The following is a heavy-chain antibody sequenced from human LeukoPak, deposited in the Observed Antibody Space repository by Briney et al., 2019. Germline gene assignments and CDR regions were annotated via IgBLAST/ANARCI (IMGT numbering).Heavy chain of an antibody. D-gene: IGHD3-10*01. V-gene: IGHV4-59*01. CDR2: IYYSGST. CDR1: GGSISSFY. CDR3: GSTNSNPSLKSRVTVSVDTSKNQFSLKLSSVTAADTAVYYCARARVGATIGYYYYMDV. J-gene: IGHJ6*03. Sequence: SETLSLTCTVSGGSISSFYWSWIRQPPGKGLEWIGYIYYSGSTNYNRSLKRRVTVFVEKSKNQFSPQLRHVTTADTAVYYCGSTNSNPSLKSRVTVSVDTSKNQFSLKLSSVTAADTAVYYCARARVGATIGYYYYMDVWGKGTAVTVSS.